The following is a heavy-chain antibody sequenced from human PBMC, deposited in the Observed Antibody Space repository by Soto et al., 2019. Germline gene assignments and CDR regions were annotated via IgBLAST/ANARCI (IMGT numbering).Heavy chain of an antibody. CDR1: GDSISNYY. CDR2: IYYSGST. Sequence: SETLSLTCTVSGDSISNYYWSWIRQPPGKGLEWIGNIYYSGSTNYNPSLKSRVTISVDTSKNQLSLKLNSVTAADTAVYYCARGGTLQNYSYYYMDVWGKGTTVTVSS. V-gene: IGHV4-59*08. J-gene: IGHJ6*03. CDR3: ARGGTLQNYSYYYMDV. D-gene: IGHD4-4*01.